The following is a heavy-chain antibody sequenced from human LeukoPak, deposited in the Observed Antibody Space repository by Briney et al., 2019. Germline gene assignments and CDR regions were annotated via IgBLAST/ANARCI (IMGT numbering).Heavy chain of an antibody. Sequence: ASVKVSCKASGYTFTGHFIHWVREAPGQGLEWMGWTNPNSGDTNYAQKFQGRVTTTKETSTSTVYMELSRVRSDDTAVYYCAREYRRYSGTYYDYGGQGTLVTVSS. V-gene: IGHV1-2*02. CDR1: GYTFTGHF. J-gene: IGHJ4*02. CDR2: TNPNSGDT. D-gene: IGHD5-12*01. CDR3: AREYRRYSGTYYDY.